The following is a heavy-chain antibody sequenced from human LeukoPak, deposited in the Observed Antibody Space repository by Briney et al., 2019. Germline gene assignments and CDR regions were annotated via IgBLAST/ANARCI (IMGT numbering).Heavy chain of an antibody. CDR1: GFTFSSYA. V-gene: IGHV3-30-3*01. CDR2: ISYDGSNK. D-gene: IGHD3-22*01. Sequence: PGRSLRLSCAPSGFTFSSYAMHWVRQAPGKGLEWVAVISYDGSNKYYADSVKGRFTISRDNSKNTLYLQMNSLRAEDTAVYYCANSKWFLDYWGQGTLVTVSS. CDR3: ANSKWFLDY. J-gene: IGHJ4*02.